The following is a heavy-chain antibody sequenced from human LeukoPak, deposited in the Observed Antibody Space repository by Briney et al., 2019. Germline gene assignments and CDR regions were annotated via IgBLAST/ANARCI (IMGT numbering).Heavy chain of an antibody. CDR3: ARDLGGYVWGSYRYPFDY. V-gene: IGHV3-33*01. CDR1: GFTFSSYG. Sequence: GRSLRLSCAASGFTFSSYGMHWVRQAPGKGLEWVAVIWYDGSNKYYADSVKGRFTISRDNSKNTLYLQMNSLRAEDTAVYYCARDLGGYVWGSYRYPFDYWGQGTLVTVSS. J-gene: IGHJ4*02. D-gene: IGHD3-16*02. CDR2: IWYDGSNK.